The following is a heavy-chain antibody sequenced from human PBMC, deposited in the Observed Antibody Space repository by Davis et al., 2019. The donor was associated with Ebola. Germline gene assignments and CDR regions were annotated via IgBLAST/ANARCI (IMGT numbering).Heavy chain of an antibody. CDR3: ARRRGVGAPGTAIWALDY. V-gene: IGHV2-5*02. D-gene: IGHD6-13*01. CDR1: GFSLSASAVG. J-gene: IGHJ4*02. Sequence: SGPTLVKPTQTLTLTCTFSGFSLSASAVGVGWFRQPPGKALEWLALIYWDDDKRYSPSLKSRLTITKDTSKNQAVLTMTNMDPADTGTYYCARRRGVGAPGTAIWALDYWGQGTLVTVSS. CDR2: IYWDDDK.